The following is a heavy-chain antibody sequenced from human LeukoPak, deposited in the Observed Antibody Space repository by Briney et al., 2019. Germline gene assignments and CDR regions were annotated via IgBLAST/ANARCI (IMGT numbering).Heavy chain of an antibody. D-gene: IGHD5-18*01. J-gene: IGHJ4*02. CDR1: AYTFTAYY. CDR3: ARDNTYSYGHDY. CDR2: INPNSGGT. V-gene: IGHV1-2*02. Sequence: ASVKVSCKASAYTFTAYYVHWVRQAPGQGLEWMGWINPNSGGTNYAQKFQGRVTMTRDTSISTAYMELSRLRSDDTAVYYCARDNTYSYGHDYWGQGTLVTVSS.